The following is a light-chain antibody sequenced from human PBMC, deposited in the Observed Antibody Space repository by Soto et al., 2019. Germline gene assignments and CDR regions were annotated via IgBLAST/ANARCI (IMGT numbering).Light chain of an antibody. Sequence: DIQMTQSPSSLSASVGDRVTITCRASQSISSYLNWYQQKPGKAPKLLIYAASSLQSGVPSRFSGSGSGTDFTLTISSLQPEDFATYYGHQSYSTPWTVGRATKVEIK. CDR2: AAS. V-gene: IGKV1-39*01. CDR3: HQSYSTPWT. J-gene: IGKJ1*01. CDR1: QSISSY.